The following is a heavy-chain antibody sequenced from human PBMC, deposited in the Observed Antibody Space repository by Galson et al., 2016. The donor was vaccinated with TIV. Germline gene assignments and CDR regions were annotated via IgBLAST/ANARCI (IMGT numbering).Heavy chain of an antibody. CDR3: TRPHYGDGDY. CDR1: GYNFTNYW. D-gene: IGHD4-17*01. CDR2: IDPEDSYT. Sequence: QSGAEVTKPGESLRISCKTSGYNFTNYWIIWVRQMPGRGLEWVGRIDPEDSYTEYSPSFQGHVTISTDKSIRPSYLQWSSLKASDTAIYYCTRPHYGDGDYWCLGTLVTVSS. J-gene: IGHJ4*02. V-gene: IGHV5-10-1*01.